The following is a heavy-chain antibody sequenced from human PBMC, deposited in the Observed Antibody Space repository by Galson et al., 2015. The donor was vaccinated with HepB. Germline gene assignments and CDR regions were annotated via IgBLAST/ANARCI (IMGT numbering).Heavy chain of an antibody. Sequence: SLRLSCAASGFTFSSYSMNWVRQAPGKGLECVSYISSSSSTIYYADSVKGRFTISRDNAKNSLFLQMNSLRDEDTAAYYCAQRDYGGNSNWGRGTLVTVSS. CDR1: GFTFSSYS. CDR2: ISSSSSTI. D-gene: IGHD4-23*01. J-gene: IGHJ4*02. CDR3: AQRDYGGNSN. V-gene: IGHV3-48*02.